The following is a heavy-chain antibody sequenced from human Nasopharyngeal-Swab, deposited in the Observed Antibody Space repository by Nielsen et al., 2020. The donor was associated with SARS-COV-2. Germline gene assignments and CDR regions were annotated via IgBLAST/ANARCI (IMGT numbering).Heavy chain of an antibody. D-gene: IGHD6-19*01. J-gene: IGHJ4*02. V-gene: IGHV3-21*01. CDR2: ITSTGAYI. Sequence: VRQAPGKGLEWVSSITSTGAYIYYGGSVKGRFTISRDNARKSLYLQMNSLRAEDTAVYYCARESCGWQPYFDSWGQGTLVTVSS. CDR3: ARESCGWQPYFDS.